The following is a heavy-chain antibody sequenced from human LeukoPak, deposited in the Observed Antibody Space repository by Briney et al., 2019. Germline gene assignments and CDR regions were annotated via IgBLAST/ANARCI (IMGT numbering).Heavy chain of an antibody. J-gene: IGHJ4*02. D-gene: IGHD3-3*01. CDR2: ISSSGSAI. CDR3: ARGRALGLFWSAIPPPDY. V-gene: IGHV3-11*04. CDR1: GGSFSGYY. Sequence: LSLTCAVYGGSFSGYYWSWIRQAPGKGLEWVSYISSSGSAIYYADSVKGRFTITRDNAKDSPYLKMNSLRAEDTAVYYWARGRALGLFWSAIPPPDYWGQGTLVTVSS.